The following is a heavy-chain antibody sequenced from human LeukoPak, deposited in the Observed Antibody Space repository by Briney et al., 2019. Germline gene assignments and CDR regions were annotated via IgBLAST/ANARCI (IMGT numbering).Heavy chain of an antibody. CDR2: IIPIFGTA. V-gene: IGHV1-69*13. Sequence: GASVKVSCKASGGTFSSHAISWVRQAPGQGLEWMGGIIPIFGTANYAQKFQGRVTIIADESTSTAYMELSSLRSEDTAVYYCARGHSDYFDYWGQGTLVTVSS. J-gene: IGHJ4*02. CDR3: ARGHSDYFDY. D-gene: IGHD6-13*01. CDR1: GGTFSSHA.